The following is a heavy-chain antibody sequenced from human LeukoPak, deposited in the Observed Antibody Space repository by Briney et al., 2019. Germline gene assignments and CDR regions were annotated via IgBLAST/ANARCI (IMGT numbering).Heavy chain of an antibody. Sequence: GGSLRLSCAASGFTFSSYDMSWVRQAPGKGLEWVSGISGSGSSTYYADSVKGRFTVSRDNAKNTLYLQMNSLRAEDTAVYYCARAPYYYGSGSPVSLYYYYYMDVWGKGTTVTVSS. V-gene: IGHV3-23*01. D-gene: IGHD3-10*01. CDR3: ARAPYYYGSGSPVSLYYYYYMDV. J-gene: IGHJ6*03. CDR1: GFTFSSYD. CDR2: ISGSGSST.